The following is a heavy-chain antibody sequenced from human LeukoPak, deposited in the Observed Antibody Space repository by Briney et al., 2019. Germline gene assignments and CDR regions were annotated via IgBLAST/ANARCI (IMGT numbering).Heavy chain of an antibody. CDR1: GGSFSGYY. D-gene: IGHD3-16*02. CDR3: ARTRGLIKAETQDYVWASYRHLGGFDY. Sequence: SETLSLTCAVYGGSFSGYYWSWIRQPPGKGLEWIGEINHSGSTNYNPSLKSRVTISVDTSKNQFFLRLRSVTAADTAVYYCARTRGLIKAETQDYVWASYRHLGGFDYWGQGSLVTVSS. V-gene: IGHV4-34*01. CDR2: INHSGST. J-gene: IGHJ4*02.